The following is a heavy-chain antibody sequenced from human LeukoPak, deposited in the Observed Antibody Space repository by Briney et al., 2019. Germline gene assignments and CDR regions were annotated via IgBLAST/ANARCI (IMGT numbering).Heavy chain of an antibody. CDR3: ARDWGTAAGTGWFDP. D-gene: IGHD6-13*01. CDR1: GGPISTYY. Sequence: TSETLSLTCTVSGGPISTYYWSWIRQPPGKELEWIGYNSYSGSTNYNPSLKSRVTISVDTSKNQFSLKLSSVTAADTAVYYCARDWGTAAGTGWFDPWGQGTLVTVSS. V-gene: IGHV4-59*12. J-gene: IGHJ5*02. CDR2: NSYSGST.